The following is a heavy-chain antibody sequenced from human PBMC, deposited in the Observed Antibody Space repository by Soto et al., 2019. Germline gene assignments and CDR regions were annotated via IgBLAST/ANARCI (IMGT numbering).Heavy chain of an antibody. CDR2: IYYSGST. J-gene: IGHJ4*02. Sequence: PSETLSLTCTVSGGSISSSSYYWGWIRQPPGKGLEWIGSIYYSGSTYYNPSLKSRVTISVDTSKNQFSLKLSSVTAADTAVYYCARHKPSSGWYAFDYWGQGTLVTVSS. CDR1: GGSISSSSYY. D-gene: IGHD6-19*01. V-gene: IGHV4-39*01. CDR3: ARHKPSSGWYAFDY.